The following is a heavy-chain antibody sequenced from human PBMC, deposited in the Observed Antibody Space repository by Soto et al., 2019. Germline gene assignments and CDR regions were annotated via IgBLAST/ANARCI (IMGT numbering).Heavy chain of an antibody. CDR2: ISHLEST. Sequence: QLQLQESGSGLVKTSETLSLTCTVSGASISDGGFSWSWIRQSPGKGLEWIGYISHLESTYFHPSFKSRFTMSIDRTRNQFCLKLSSVTAADMAVYYCARGGGYDSFDYWGQGVLVTVSS. CDR3: ARGGGYDSFDY. V-gene: IGHV4-30-2*06. D-gene: IGHD5-12*01. CDR1: GASISDGGFS. J-gene: IGHJ4*02.